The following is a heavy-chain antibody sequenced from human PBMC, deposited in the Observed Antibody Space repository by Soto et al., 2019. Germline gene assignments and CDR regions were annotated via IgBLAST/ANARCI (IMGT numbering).Heavy chain of an antibody. D-gene: IGHD2-15*01. CDR2: ISSNGGST. CDR1: GFTFSSYA. CDR3: ARGGREQDSQYWYFDL. Sequence: VQLVESGGGLVQPGGSLRLSCAASGFTFSSYAMHWVRQAPGKGLEYVSAISSNGGSTYYANSVKGRFTISRDNSKNTLYLQMGSLRAEDMAVYYCARGGREQDSQYWYFDLWGRGTLVTVSS. V-gene: IGHV3-64*01. J-gene: IGHJ2*01.